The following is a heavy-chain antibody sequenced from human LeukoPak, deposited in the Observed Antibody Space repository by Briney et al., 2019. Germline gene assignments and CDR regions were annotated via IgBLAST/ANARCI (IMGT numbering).Heavy chain of an antibody. V-gene: IGHV3-9*01. Sequence: GGSLRLSCAASGFTFDDYAMHWVRQAPGKGLEWVSGISWNSGSIGYADSVKGRFTISRDNAKNSLYLQTNSLRAEDTALYYCAKDMGKLDDAFDIWGQGTMVTVSS. J-gene: IGHJ3*02. CDR2: ISWNSGSI. D-gene: IGHD3-3*01. CDR1: GFTFDDYA. CDR3: AKDMGKLDDAFDI.